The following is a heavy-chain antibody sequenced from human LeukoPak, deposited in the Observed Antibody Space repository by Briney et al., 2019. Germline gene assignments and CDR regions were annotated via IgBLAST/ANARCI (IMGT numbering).Heavy chain of an antibody. V-gene: IGHV5-51*01. D-gene: IGHD6-13*01. J-gene: IGHJ5*02. CDR3: ARHWGIAAAGNTFDP. CDR2: IYPGGSDT. Sequence: GESLKISCKGSGYSFTSYWIGWVRQMPGKGLEWMGIIYPGGSDTRYSPSFQGQVTISADKSISTAYLQWSSLKASDTAMYYCARHWGIAAAGNTFDPWGQGTLVTVSS. CDR1: GYSFTSYW.